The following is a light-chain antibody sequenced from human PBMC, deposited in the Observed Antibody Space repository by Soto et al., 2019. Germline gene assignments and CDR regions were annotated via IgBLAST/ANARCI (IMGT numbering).Light chain of an antibody. Sequence: EIVLTQSPDTLSLSPGERATLSCRASQSVSSYLAWYQQKPGQAPRLLIYDASNRATGIPARFSGGGSGTEFTLTISSLQSEDFAVYYCQQYNNWPWTFGQGTKVDIK. J-gene: IGKJ1*01. CDR3: QQYNNWPWT. CDR1: QSVSSY. V-gene: IGKV3D-15*01. CDR2: DAS.